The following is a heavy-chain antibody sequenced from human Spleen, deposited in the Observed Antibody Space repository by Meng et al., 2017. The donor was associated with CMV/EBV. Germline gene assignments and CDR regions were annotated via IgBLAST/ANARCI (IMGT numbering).Heavy chain of an antibody. CDR2: VYYSGSV. J-gene: IGHJ2*01. V-gene: IGHV4-39*02. Sequence: SYYYWGWIRQPPGRVLEWIGSVYYSGSVYYNPSLKSRLTISIDRSKNHFSLELKSVTAADTAVYYCARPHYDFWSGSASDNWYFALWGRGTLVTVSS. CDR3: ARPHYDFWSGSASDNWYFAL. CDR1: SYYY. D-gene: IGHD3-3*01.